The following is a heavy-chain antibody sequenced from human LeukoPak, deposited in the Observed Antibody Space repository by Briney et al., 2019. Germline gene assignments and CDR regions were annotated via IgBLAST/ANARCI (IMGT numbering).Heavy chain of an antibody. CDR3: ARHIISGSYYNEAPDY. Sequence: PSETLSLTCTVSGGSISSSSYYWGWSRQPPGKGLEWIGSIYYSGSTYYNPSLKSRVTISVDTSKNQFSLKLSSVTAADTAVYYCARHIISGSYYNEAPDYWGQGTLVTVSS. D-gene: IGHD1-26*01. J-gene: IGHJ4*02. V-gene: IGHV4-39*01. CDR2: IYYSGST. CDR1: GGSISSSSYY.